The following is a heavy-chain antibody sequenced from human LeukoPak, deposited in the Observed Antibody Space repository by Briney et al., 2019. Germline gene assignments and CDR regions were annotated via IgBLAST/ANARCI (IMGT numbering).Heavy chain of an antibody. V-gene: IGHV3-48*04. CDR1: GFTFSSNS. Sequence: GGSLRLSCAASGFTFSSNSMNWVRQAPGKGLEWVSYISSSSSSIYYADFVKGRFTISRDNGKNSLYLQMNSLRAEDTAVYYCARSLGYCSGGSCYGVYYYGMDVWGQGTTVTVSS. CDR3: ARSLGYCSGGSCYGVYYYGMDV. CDR2: ISSSSSSI. D-gene: IGHD2-15*01. J-gene: IGHJ6*02.